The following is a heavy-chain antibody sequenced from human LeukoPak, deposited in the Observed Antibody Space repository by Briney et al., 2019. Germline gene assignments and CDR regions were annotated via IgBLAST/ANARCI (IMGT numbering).Heavy chain of an antibody. CDR1: GYTFTGYY. V-gene: IGHV1-2*02. D-gene: IGHD3-10*01. J-gene: IGHJ4*02. CDR3: ARDSGSVLLWFGESPQSYYFDY. CDR2: INPNSGGT. Sequence: APVKVSCTASGYTFTGYYMHWVRQAPGRGLEWMGWINPNSGGTNYAQKFQGRVTMTRDTSISTAYMELSRLRSDDTAMCYCARDSGSVLLWFGESPQSYYFDYWGQGTLVTVSS.